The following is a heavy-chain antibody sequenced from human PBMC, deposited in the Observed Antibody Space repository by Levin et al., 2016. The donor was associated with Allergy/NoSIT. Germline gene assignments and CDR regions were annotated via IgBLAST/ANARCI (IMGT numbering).Heavy chain of an antibody. CDR2: ISGSGGST. J-gene: IGHJ6*02. D-gene: IGHD3-22*01. CDR1: GFTFSSYA. CDR3: AKGFTMIVAYYYGMDV. Sequence: GGSLRLSCAASGFTFSSYAMSWVRQAPGKGLEWVSAISGSGGSTYYADSVKGRFTISRDNSKNTLYLQMNSLRAEDTAVYYCAKGFTMIVAYYYGMDVWGQGTTVTVSS. V-gene: IGHV3-23*01.